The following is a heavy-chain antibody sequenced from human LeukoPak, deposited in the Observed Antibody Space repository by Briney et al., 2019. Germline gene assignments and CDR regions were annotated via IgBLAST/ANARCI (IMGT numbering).Heavy chain of an antibody. CDR2: IYYSGST. CDR1: GGSISSNSYY. J-gene: IGHJ4*02. CDR3: ARVSWELEYYFDY. V-gene: IGHV4-39*07. D-gene: IGHD1-26*01. Sequence: SETLSLTCTVSGGSISSNSYYWGWIRQPPGKGLEWIGSIYYSGSTYYNPSLNIRVTISVDTSKNQFSLKLSSVTAADTAVYYCARVSWELEYYFDYWGQGTLVTVSS.